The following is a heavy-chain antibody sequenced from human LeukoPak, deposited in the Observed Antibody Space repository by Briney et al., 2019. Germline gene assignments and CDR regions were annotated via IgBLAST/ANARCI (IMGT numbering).Heavy chain of an antibody. J-gene: IGHJ4*02. V-gene: IGHV3-7*01. CDR1: GFTFSSYS. D-gene: IGHD1-7*01. CDR2: IKQDGSEK. Sequence: GGSLRLSCAASGFTFSSYSMNWVRQAPGKGLEWVANIKQDGSEKYYVDSVKGRFTISRDNAKNSLYLQMNSLRAEDTAVYYCARENFFFDYWGQGTLVTVSS. CDR3: ARENFFFDY.